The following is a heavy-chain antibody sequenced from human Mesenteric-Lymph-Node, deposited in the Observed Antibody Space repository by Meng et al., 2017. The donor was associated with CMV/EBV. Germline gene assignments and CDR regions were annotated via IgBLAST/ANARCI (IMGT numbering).Heavy chain of an antibody. Sequence: GGSLRLSCAASGFTFSSYAMSWVRQAPGKGLEWVSAISGSGGSTYYADSVKGRFTISRDNSKNTLYLQMNSLRSDDTAVYYCARDHLGRGTSPPDYWGQGTLVTVSS. CDR1: GFTFSSYA. J-gene: IGHJ4*02. CDR2: ISGSGGST. CDR3: ARDHLGRGTSPPDY. D-gene: IGHD7-27*01. V-gene: IGHV3-23*01.